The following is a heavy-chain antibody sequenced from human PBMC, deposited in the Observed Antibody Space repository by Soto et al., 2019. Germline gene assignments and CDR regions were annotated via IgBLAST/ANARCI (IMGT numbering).Heavy chain of an antibody. J-gene: IGHJ6*02. CDR2: IKGDGSER. Sequence: PVGSLRLSCAASGFTFSSYWMSWVRQAPGKGLVWVANIKGDGSERHYVDSVKGRFIISRDNAKNSLFLQMNSLTVEDTAVYYCARDGCTSASCDVYGMDVWGQGTTVTVSS. CDR3: ARDGCTSASCDVYGMDV. V-gene: IGHV3-7*03. D-gene: IGHD2-2*01. CDR1: GFTFSSYW.